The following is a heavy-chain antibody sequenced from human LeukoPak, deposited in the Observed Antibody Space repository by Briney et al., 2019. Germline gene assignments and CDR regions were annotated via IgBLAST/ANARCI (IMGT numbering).Heavy chain of an antibody. CDR2: ISGSGGST. CDR3: AKDQAPVYCSGGSCYGY. Sequence: GGSLRLSCAASGFTFSSYATSWVRQAPGKGLEWVSAISGSGGSTYYADSVKGRFTISRDNSKNTLYLQMNSLRAEDTAVYYCAKDQAPVYCSGGSCYGYWGQGTLVTVSS. V-gene: IGHV3-23*01. CDR1: GFTFSSYA. J-gene: IGHJ4*02. D-gene: IGHD2-15*01.